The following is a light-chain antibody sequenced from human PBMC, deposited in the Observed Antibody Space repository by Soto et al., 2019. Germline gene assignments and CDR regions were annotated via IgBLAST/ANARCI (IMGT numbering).Light chain of an antibody. J-gene: IGKJ1*01. Sequence: DIQMTQSPSTLSASVGDRVSINCRASQSISAWLAWYQQKPGKAPRLLIYKASTLEIGVPSRFRGSGSGTEFTLTISSLQPDDVATYYCQQYNDYSWTFGQGTKVDIK. CDR1: QSISAW. CDR3: QQYNDYSWT. CDR2: KAS. V-gene: IGKV1-5*03.